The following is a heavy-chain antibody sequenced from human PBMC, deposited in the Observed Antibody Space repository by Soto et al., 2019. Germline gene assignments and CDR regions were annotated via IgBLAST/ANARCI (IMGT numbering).Heavy chain of an antibody. CDR3: ARDRRGGAYMDV. V-gene: IGHV4-59*01. CDR2: IYYSGNT. D-gene: IGHD3-10*01. J-gene: IGHJ6*03. CDR1: GGSISSYY. Sequence: SETLSLTCTVSGGSISSYYWSWIRQPPGKGLEWIGYIYYSGNTNYNPSLKSRVTISVYTSKNQFSLKLSSVTAADTAVYYCARDRRGGAYMDVWGKGTTVTVSS.